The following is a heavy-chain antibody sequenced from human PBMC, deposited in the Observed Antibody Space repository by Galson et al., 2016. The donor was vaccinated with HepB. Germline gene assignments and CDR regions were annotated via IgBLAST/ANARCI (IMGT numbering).Heavy chain of an antibody. J-gene: IGHJ1*01. CDR3: AVRYSSIWYFQH. CDR2: MCVSGGRT. V-gene: IGHV3-23*01. D-gene: IGHD6-13*01. Sequence: SLRLSCAASGFTFSTYAMRWVRQAPGKGLEWVSAMCVSGGRTYYADSVRGRFTISRDNSKNTLYLQMNSLGAEDTAIYYCAVRYSSIWYFQHWGRGTLVSVSS. CDR1: GFTFSTYA.